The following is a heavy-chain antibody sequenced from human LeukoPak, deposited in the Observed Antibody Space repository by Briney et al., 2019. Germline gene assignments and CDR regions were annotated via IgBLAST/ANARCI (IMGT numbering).Heavy chain of an antibody. CDR1: GGSFSGYY. J-gene: IGHJ4*02. CDR3: ARGAGLVGYFDY. CDR2: INHSGST. V-gene: IGHV4-34*01. Sequence: SETLSLTCAVYGGSFSGYYWSWIRQPPGKGLEWIGEINHSGSTNYNLSLKSRVTISVDTSKNQFSLKLSSVTAADTAVYYCARGAGLVGYFDYWGQGTLVTVSS. D-gene: IGHD6-13*01.